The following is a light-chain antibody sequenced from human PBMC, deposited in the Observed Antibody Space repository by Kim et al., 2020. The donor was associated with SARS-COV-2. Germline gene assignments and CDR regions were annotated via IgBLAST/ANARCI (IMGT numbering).Light chain of an antibody. CDR3: LLYYGGTLV. CDR2: STN. V-gene: IGLV7-43*01. CDR1: IGSVASDYY. J-gene: IGLJ3*02. Sequence: PGGTVTNTYASSIGSVASDYYPSWFQQKPGQAPRALINSTNDNRSWTPDRFSGALLGGKAALTLSGVQPEDEAEYYCLLYYGGTLVFGGGTQLTVL.